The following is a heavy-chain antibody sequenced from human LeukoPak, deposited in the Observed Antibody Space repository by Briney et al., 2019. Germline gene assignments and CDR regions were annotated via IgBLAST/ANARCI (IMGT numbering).Heavy chain of an antibody. D-gene: IGHD6-13*01. CDR3: AIDYSSSWYVPHLLYYYYVMDV. CDR1: GPFSGRYA. CDR2: VLTSVSTI. V-gene: IGHV3-48*03. Sequence: GRSMRPSCAPVGPFSGRYAMNWVRQPPKEGLGWVASVLTSVSTIYCSDFVKGRFTIPRDNGKKSLYLQMNRRRADDTAVYYCAIDYSSSWYVPHLLYYYYVMDVWGQETTVTVS. J-gene: IGHJ6*02.